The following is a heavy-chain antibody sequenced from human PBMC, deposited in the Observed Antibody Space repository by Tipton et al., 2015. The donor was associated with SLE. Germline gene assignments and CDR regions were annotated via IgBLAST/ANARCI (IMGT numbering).Heavy chain of an antibody. V-gene: IGHV4-59*03. CDR2: IRYSGST. CDR1: GYSISSSYY. J-gene: IGHJ5*01. Sequence: TLSLTCAVSGYSISSSYYWSWIRQPPGKGLEWIGYIRYSGSTRYNPSLQSRVTISVDTSKNQFSLKLNSVTAADTALYYCGRDLDCGGDCLDSWGRGTLVTVSS. CDR3: GRDLDCGGDCLDS. D-gene: IGHD2-21*01.